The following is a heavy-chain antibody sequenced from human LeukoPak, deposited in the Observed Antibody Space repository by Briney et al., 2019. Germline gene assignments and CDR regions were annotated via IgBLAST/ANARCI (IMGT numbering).Heavy chain of an antibody. CDR2: IYSDGST. J-gene: IGHJ4*02. CDR3: ARDYPSFDY. CDR1: GFTVSSNY. V-gene: IGHV3-53*01. Sequence: PGGSLRLSCAASGFTVSSNYMSWVRQGPGKGLEWVSVIYSDGSTFFADSVKGRFTISRDNSKNTLYLQMNSLRVEDTAVYYCARDYPSFDYWGQGTLVTVSS.